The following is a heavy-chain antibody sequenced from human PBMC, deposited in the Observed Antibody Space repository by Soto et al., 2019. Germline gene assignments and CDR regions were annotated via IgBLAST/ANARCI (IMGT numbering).Heavy chain of an antibody. V-gene: IGHV4-34*01. CDR1: GGSFSGYY. J-gene: IGHJ5*02. D-gene: IGHD3-16*01. Sequence: SETLSLTCAVYGGSFSGYYWSWIRQPPGKGLEWIGEINHSGSTNYNPSLKSRVTISVDTSKNQFSLKLGSVTAADTAVYYCARGGGVNWFGPWGQGALVTVSS. CDR3: ARGGGVNWFGP. CDR2: INHSGST.